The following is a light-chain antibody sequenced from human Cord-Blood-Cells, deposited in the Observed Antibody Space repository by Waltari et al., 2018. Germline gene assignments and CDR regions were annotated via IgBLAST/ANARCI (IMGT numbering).Light chain of an antibody. J-gene: IGKJ5*01. Sequence: DIQMTQSPSSLSASVGDRVTITCRASQSISSYLNWYQQKPGKAPKLLIYAASRLQSGVPSRFSGSGSGTDFTLTISSLQPEDFATYYCQQSYSTFITFGQGTRLEIK. CDR3: QQSYSTFIT. CDR2: AAS. V-gene: IGKV1-39*01. CDR1: QSISSY.